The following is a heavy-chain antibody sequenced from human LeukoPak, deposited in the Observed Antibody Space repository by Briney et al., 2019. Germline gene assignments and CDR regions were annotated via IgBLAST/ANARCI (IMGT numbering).Heavy chain of an antibody. CDR3: ASGSGSYRTPYYYTDV. Sequence: GGSLRLSCAASGFTVSSNYMSCVRQAPGKGLEWVSVIYSGGSTYYADSVKGRFTISRDNSKNTLYLQMNSLRAEDTAVYYCASGSGSYRTPYYYTDVWGTGTTVTVSS. D-gene: IGHD3-10*01. J-gene: IGHJ6*03. V-gene: IGHV3-53*01. CDR2: IYSGGST. CDR1: GFTVSSNY.